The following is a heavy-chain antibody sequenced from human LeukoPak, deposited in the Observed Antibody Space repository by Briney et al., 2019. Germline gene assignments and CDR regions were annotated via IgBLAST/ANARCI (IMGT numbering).Heavy chain of an antibody. J-gene: IGHJ2*01. Sequence: GGSLRLSCAASGFTFSSYSMNWVRQAPGKGLEWVSSISSSISFISYADSVKGRFTISRDNAKNSLYLQMNSLRAEDTALYYCARGYSYGRNWYFDLWGRGTLVTVSS. CDR1: GFTFSSYS. CDR2: ISSSISFI. D-gene: IGHD5-18*01. CDR3: ARGYSYGRNWYFDL. V-gene: IGHV3-21*04.